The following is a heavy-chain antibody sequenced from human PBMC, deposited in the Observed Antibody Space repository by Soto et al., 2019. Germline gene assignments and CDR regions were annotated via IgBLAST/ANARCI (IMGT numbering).Heavy chain of an antibody. CDR1: GDSFTNYW. D-gene: IGHD1-26*01. V-gene: IGHV5-51*01. CDR2: SYPGDSHA. J-gene: IGHJ3*01. CDR3: ARPYSGGPNRPFDV. Sequence: GESLKISCKGSGDSFTNYWIGWVRQMPGKGLEWMGISYPGDSHAIYSPSFQGQVTMSADKSIGAAYLQWSSPKASDTAMYYCARPYSGGPNRPFDVWGQATMVPVS.